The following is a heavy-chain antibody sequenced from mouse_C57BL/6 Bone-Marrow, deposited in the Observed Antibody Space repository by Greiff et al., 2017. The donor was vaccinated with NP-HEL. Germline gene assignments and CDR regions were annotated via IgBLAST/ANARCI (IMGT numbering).Heavy chain of an antibody. CDR1: GYTFTDYY. CDR3: ARSGYSNYNAY. CDR2: INPYNGGT. Sequence: EVQLQQSGPVLVKPGASVKMSCKASGYTFTDYYMNWVKQSHGKSLEWIGVINPYNGGTSYNQKFKGKATLTVDKSSSTAYMELNSLTSEDSAVYYCARSGYSNYNAYWGQGTLVTVSA. D-gene: IGHD2-5*01. V-gene: IGHV1-19*01. J-gene: IGHJ3*01.